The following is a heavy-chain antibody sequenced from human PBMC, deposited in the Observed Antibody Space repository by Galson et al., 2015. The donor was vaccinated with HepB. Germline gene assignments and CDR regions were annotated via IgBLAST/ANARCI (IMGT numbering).Heavy chain of an antibody. Sequence: CAISGDSVSSNSAAWYWIRQSPSRGLEWLGRTYYRAKWYNDYAVSVRGRITINPVTSKNQFSLHLNFVTPEDTAVYYCARVAGTIYYYGMDVWGQGTTVTVSS. D-gene: IGHD2-15*01. CDR2: TYYRAKWYN. V-gene: IGHV6-1*01. CDR1: GDSVSSNSAA. J-gene: IGHJ6*02. CDR3: ARVAGTIYYYGMDV.